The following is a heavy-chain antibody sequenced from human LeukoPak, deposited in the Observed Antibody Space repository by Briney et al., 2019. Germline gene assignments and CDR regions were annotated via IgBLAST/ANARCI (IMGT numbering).Heavy chain of an antibody. D-gene: IGHD4-17*01. CDR1: GFTFSSYA. CDR2: ISGSGGST. CDR3: ARDDDYDDHNTFDM. V-gene: IGHV3-23*01. Sequence: GGSLRLSCAASGFTFSSYAMSWVRQAPGKGLEWVSAISGSGGSTYYADSVKGRFTISRDNSKNTLYLQMNSLRAEDTAAYYCARDDDYDDHNTFDMWGHGTMVTVSS. J-gene: IGHJ3*02.